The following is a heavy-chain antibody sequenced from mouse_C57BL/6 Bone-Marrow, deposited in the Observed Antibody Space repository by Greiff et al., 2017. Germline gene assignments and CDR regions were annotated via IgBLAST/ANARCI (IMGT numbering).Heavy chain of an antibody. V-gene: IGHV14-4*01. CDR1: GFNIKDDY. Sequence: EVMLVESGAELVRPGASVKLSCTASGFNIKDDYMHWVKQRPEQGLEWIGWIDPENGDTEYASKFQGKATITADTSSNTAYLQLSSLTSEDTAVYYCTEEYFDVWGTGTTVTVSS. CDR2: IDPENGDT. J-gene: IGHJ1*03. CDR3: TEEYFDV.